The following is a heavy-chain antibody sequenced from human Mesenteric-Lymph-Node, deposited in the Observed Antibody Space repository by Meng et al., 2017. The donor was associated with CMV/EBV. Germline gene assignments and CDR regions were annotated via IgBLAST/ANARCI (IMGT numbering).Heavy chain of an antibody. V-gene: IGHV4-61*10. J-gene: IGHJ4*02. D-gene: IGHD3-3*01. CDR1: GSVSSGRYY. Sequence: GSVSSGRYYGSWILQPAGKGLDLLGYIYYSRSTNYNPSLKCRVTISVDTSKNQFSLTLSSVTAADTAVYYCARASKYDFWSGAPLDYWGQGTLVTVSS. CDR2: IYYSRST. CDR3: ARASKYDFWSGAPLDY.